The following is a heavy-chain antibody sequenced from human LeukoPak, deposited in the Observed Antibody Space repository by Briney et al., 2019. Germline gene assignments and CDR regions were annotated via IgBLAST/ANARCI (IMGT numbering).Heavy chain of an antibody. Sequence: GGSLRLSCTASGFTFSSYSLNWVRQAPGKGLEWVSSVSTGSNYIYYADSVKGRFTISRDNDKNSLYLQMNSLRADDTAVYYCARGRRDCSGDCYVAFDIWGQGTMVTVSS. V-gene: IGHV3-21*04. J-gene: IGHJ3*02. CDR2: VSTGSNYI. D-gene: IGHD2-21*02. CDR1: GFTFSSYS. CDR3: ARGRRDCSGDCYVAFDI.